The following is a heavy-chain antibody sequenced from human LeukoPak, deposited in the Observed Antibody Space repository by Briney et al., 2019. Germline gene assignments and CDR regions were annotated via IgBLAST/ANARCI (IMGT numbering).Heavy chain of an antibody. CDR1: VFTFSNAM. CDR3: IPMWAYDI. CDR2: IKSRNDGGTT. J-gene: IGHJ3*02. V-gene: IGHV3-15*01. Sequence: PGGSLRLSCAASVFTFSNAMMSWVLQAPGQGLEWVGHIKSRNDGGTTDYAAPVKARFTISRDDSKHTLYLQMNSLKTEDTAVYYCIPMWAYDIWGQGTMVTVS. D-gene: IGHD2-21*01.